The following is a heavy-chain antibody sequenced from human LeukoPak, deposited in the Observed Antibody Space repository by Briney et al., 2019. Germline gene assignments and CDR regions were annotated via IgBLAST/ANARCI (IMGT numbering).Heavy chain of an antibody. CDR2: INTNTGNP. CDR1: GYTFTSYA. D-gene: IGHD6-13*01. Sequence: GASVKVSCKASGYTFTSYAMNWVRQAPGQGLEWMGWINTNTGNPTYAQGFTGRFVFSLDTSVSTAYLQISSLKAEDTAVYYCARTREAAAGAVYYYYGMDVWGQGTTVTVSS. V-gene: IGHV7-4-1*02. CDR3: ARTREAAAGAVYYYYGMDV. J-gene: IGHJ6*02.